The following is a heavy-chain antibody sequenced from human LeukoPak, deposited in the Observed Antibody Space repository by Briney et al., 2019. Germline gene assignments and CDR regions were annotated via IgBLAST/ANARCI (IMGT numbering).Heavy chain of an antibody. D-gene: IGHD3-10*01. J-gene: IGHJ4*02. CDR1: GFTFSDYY. CDR3: VRDSRTVYYYQPPDY. V-gene: IGHV3-11*01. Sequence: KSGGSLRLSCAASGFTFSDYYMSWIRQAPGKGLEWVSYITSSGTNMYYADSVKGRFTISRDNAKNSLYLQMNSLRAEDTAMYYCVRDSRTVYYYQPPDYWGQGTLVPSPQ. CDR2: ITSSGTNM.